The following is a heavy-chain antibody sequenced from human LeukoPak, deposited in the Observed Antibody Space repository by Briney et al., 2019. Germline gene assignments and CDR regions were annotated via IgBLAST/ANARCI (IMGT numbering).Heavy chain of an antibody. J-gene: IGHJ3*02. CDR3: ARGLQQLVPHDAFDI. Sequence: GASVKVSCKASGYTFTSYDINWVRQATGQGLEWMGWMNPNSGNTGYAQKFQGRVTMTRDTSISTAYMELSRLRSDDTAVYYCARGLQQLVPHDAFDIWGQGTMVTVSS. V-gene: IGHV1-8*01. CDR1: GYTFTSYD. D-gene: IGHD6-13*01. CDR2: MNPNSGNT.